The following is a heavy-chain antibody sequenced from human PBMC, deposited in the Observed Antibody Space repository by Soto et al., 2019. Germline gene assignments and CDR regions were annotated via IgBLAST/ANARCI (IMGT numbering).Heavy chain of an antibody. CDR2: IYSGGRN. CDR3: ARGSSRWDY. Sequence: SETLSLTCTVSGGSISSFYWSWILQPAGKGLEWIGRIYSGGRNNYNPSLKSRVTMSVDTSKNQFSLRLSSVTAAAPAMYYCARGSSRWDYWGQGNLVTVSS. J-gene: IGHJ4*02. D-gene: IGHD6-13*01. V-gene: IGHV4-4*07. CDR1: GGSISSFY.